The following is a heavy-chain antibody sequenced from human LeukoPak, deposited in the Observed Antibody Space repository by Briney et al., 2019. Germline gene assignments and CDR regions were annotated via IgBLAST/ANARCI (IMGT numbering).Heavy chain of an antibody. Sequence: GASVKLSCKASGYTFTSYGISWVRQAPGQGLEWMGWISAYNGNTNYAQKLQGRVTMTTDTSTSTAYMELRSLRSDDTAVYYCARDRRSNYGGNSRRDAFDIWGQGTMVTVSS. J-gene: IGHJ3*02. CDR2: ISAYNGNT. V-gene: IGHV1-18*01. CDR3: ARDRRSNYGGNSRRDAFDI. D-gene: IGHD4-23*01. CDR1: GYTFTSYG.